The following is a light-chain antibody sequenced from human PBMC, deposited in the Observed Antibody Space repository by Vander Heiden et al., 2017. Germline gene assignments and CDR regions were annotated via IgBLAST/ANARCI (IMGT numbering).Light chain of an antibody. Sequence: DILMTQSPSSLSASLGDRVTITCQASQDISNYLSWYQQKPGKAPRLLIYDAFNLETGVPSRFSGSGSGTDFTFTITSLQPEDLATYYCQQYDDPPFTFGPGTKVDLK. J-gene: IGKJ3*01. CDR3: QQYDDPPFT. CDR2: DAF. V-gene: IGKV1-33*01. CDR1: QDISNY.